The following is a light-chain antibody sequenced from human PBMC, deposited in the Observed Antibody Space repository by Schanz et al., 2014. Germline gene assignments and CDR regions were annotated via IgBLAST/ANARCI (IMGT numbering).Light chain of an antibody. CDR3: SSFTTTDTWV. CDR1: SSDVGGYNF. CDR2: DVS. Sequence: QSVLTQPPSASGSPGQSVTISCTGTSSDVGGYNFVSWYQQHPGKAPKLMIYDVSNRPSGVSSRFSGSKSGNRASLTISVLQAEDEADYYCSSFTTTDTWVFGGGTKLTVL. V-gene: IGLV2-14*03. J-gene: IGLJ3*02.